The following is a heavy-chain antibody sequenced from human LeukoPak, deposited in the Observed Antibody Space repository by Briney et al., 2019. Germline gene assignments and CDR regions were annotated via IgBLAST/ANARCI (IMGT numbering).Heavy chain of an antibody. D-gene: IGHD3-9*01. CDR2: ISGSGGST. J-gene: IGHJ3*02. CDR3: AKYFDWLLGAFDI. Sequence: PGGSLRLSCAAPGFTFSSYAMSWVRQAPGKGLEWVSAISGSGGSTYYADSVKGRFTISRDNSKNTLYLQMNSLRAEDTAVYYCAKYFDWLLGAFDIWGQGTMVTVSS. V-gene: IGHV3-23*01. CDR1: GFTFSSYA.